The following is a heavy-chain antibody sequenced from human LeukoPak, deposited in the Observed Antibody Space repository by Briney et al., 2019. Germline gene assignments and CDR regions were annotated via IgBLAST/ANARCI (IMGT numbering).Heavy chain of an antibody. D-gene: IGHD6-13*01. V-gene: IGHV3-7*01. Sequence: PGVSLRLSCAASGFTFSSYWISWVRQDPGKGRVCVANIKQDGSDKYYVDSVKGRFTISRDNAKNSLYLQMNSLRAEDTAVYYCAREGEQQLVRELYSFDYWGQGTLVTVSS. CDR2: IKQDGSDK. CDR3: AREGEQQLVRELYSFDY. CDR1: GFTFSSYW. J-gene: IGHJ4*02.